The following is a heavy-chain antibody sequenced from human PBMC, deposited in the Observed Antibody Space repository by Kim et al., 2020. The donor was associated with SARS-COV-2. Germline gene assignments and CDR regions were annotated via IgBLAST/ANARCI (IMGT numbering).Heavy chain of an antibody. CDR3: ARAHSGWYTRRNYYMDV. V-gene: IGHV3-13*01. D-gene: IGHD6-19*01. Sequence: VKGRFTISRENAKNSLYLQMNSLRAGDTAVYYCARAHSGWYTRRNYYMDVWGKGTTVTVSS. J-gene: IGHJ6*03.